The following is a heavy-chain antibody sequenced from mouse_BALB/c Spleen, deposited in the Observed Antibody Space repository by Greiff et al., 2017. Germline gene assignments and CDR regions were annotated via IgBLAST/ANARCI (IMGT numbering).Heavy chain of an antibody. CDR2: INSNGGST. CDR3: ARHDYDRNYFDY. J-gene: IGHJ2*01. V-gene: IGHV5-6-2*01. Sequence: EVQGVESGGGLVKLGGSLKLSCAASGFTFSSYYMSWVRQTPEKRLELVAAINSNGGSTYYPDTVKGRFTISRDNAKNTLYLQMSSLKSEDTALYYCARHDYDRNYFDYWGQGTTLTVSS. CDR1: GFTFSSYY. D-gene: IGHD2-4*01.